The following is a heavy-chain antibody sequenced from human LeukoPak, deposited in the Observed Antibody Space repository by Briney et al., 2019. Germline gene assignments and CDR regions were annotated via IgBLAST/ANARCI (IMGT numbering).Heavy chain of an antibody. J-gene: IGHJ6*03. CDR1: GGSISSSSYY. CDR2: IYYSGST. CDR3: ARGGTMVRGVTPPSYYYYYYMDV. Sequence: SETLSLTCTVSGGSISSSSYYWGWIRQPPGKGLEWIGSIYYSGSTYYNPSLKSRVTISVDTSKNQFSLKLSSVTAADTAVYYCARGGTMVRGVTPPSYYYYYYMDVWGKGTTVTVSS. D-gene: IGHD3-10*01. V-gene: IGHV4-39*07.